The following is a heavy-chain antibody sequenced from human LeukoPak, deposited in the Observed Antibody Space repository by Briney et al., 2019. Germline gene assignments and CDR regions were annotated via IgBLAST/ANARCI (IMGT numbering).Heavy chain of an antibody. CDR3: ARAIHSSGYPSVDY. V-gene: IGHV3-64*01. CDR2: ISSDGDTP. D-gene: IGHD3-22*01. Sequence: GGSLRLSCAASGFSFRSYAMQWVRQAPGKGLEFVSAISSDGDTPFYTSSVKGRFTISRDNSKNTLYLQMGSLRAEDMAVYYCARAIHSSGYPSVDYWGQGTLVTVSS. J-gene: IGHJ4*02. CDR1: GFSFRSYA.